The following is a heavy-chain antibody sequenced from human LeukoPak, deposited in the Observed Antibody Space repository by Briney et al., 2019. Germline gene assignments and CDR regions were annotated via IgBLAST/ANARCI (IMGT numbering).Heavy chain of an antibody. CDR1: GYSFGDYG. Sequence: GGSLRLSCTTSGYSFGDYGMSWVRQAPGKGLEWVSFVRSRVYGRTTEYAASVKGRFTISRDDSKSIAYLQMNSLKTEDTAVYYCTRCKGWYYDSSAYCYGLDVWGQGTTVTVSS. D-gene: IGHD3-22*01. CDR3: TRCKGWYYDSSAYCYGLDV. J-gene: IGHJ6*02. V-gene: IGHV3-49*04. CDR2: VRSRVYGRTT.